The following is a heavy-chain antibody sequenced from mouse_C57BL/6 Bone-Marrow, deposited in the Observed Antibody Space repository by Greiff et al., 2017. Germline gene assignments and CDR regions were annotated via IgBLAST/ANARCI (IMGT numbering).Heavy chain of an antibody. CDR3: AREGVLLRPFAY. Sequence: QVQLQQPGAELVQPGASVKLSCKASGYTFTSYWMQWVKQRPGQGLEWIGEIDPSDSYTNYNQTFKGKAKLTVDTSASTAYRQRSSLTSEDSAVYYCAREGVLLRPFAYWGQGTLVTVSA. CDR1: GYTFTSYW. D-gene: IGHD1-1*01. V-gene: IGHV1-50*01. J-gene: IGHJ3*01. CDR2: IDPSDSYT.